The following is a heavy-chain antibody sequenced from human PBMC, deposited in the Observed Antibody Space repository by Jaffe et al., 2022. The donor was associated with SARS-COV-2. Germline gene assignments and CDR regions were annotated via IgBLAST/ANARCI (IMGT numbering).Heavy chain of an antibody. CDR3: ARRRDRSGYDWFDP. CDR2: IYWDDDK. Sequence: QITLKESGPTLVKPTQTLTLTCTFSGFSLSTSEVGVGWIRQPPGKALEWLAVIYWDDDKRYSESLKSRLTITKDTSKNQVVLTMTNMDPVDTATYYCARRRDRSGYDWFDPWGQGTLVTVSS. V-gene: IGHV2-5*02. D-gene: IGHD3-22*01. J-gene: IGHJ5*02. CDR1: GFSLSTSEVG.